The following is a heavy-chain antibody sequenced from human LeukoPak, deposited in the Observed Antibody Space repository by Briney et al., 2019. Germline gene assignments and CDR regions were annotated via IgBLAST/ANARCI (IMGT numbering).Heavy chain of an antibody. Sequence: ASVKVSCKASGHTFTGYYMHWVRQAPGQGLEWMGWINPNSGGTNYAQKFQGRVTMTRDTSISTAYMELSRLRSDDTAVYYCAREGIAAAGYYFDYWGQGTLVTVSS. CDR3: AREGIAAAGYYFDY. CDR2: INPNSGGT. D-gene: IGHD6-13*01. V-gene: IGHV1-2*02. CDR1: GHTFTGYY. J-gene: IGHJ4*02.